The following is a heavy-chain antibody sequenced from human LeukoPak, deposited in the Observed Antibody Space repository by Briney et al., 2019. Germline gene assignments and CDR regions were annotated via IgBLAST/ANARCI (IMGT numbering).Heavy chain of an antibody. Sequence: GGSLRLSCAASGFTFDDYAMHWVRQAPGKGLEWVSGISWNSGSIGYADSVNGRFTISRDNAKNSLYLQMNSLRAEDMALYYCAKAYDSAAQYYFDYWGQGTLVTVSS. J-gene: IGHJ4*02. CDR3: AKAYDSAAQYYFDY. CDR1: GFTFDDYA. CDR2: ISWNSGSI. V-gene: IGHV3-9*03. D-gene: IGHD3-3*01.